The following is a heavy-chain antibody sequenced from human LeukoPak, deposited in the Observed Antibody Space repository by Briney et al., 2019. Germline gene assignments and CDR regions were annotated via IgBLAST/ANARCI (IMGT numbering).Heavy chain of an antibody. D-gene: IGHD1-26*01. CDR1: GFRFNVQT. Sequence: PGGSLRLSCVASGFRFNVQTMSWIRQAPGKGLDWVASMKEDGSEIRYVDSVKGRFTISRDNSKNSLFLQMNSLGVDDTGVYRCVKGGATRGRFENWGQGNLVTVSS. J-gene: IGHJ4*02. CDR2: MKEDGSEI. CDR3: VKGGATRGRFEN. V-gene: IGHV3-7*01.